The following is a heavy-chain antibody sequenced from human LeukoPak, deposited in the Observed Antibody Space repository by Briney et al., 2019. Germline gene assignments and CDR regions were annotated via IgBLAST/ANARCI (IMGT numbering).Heavy chain of an antibody. J-gene: IGHJ3*02. D-gene: IGHD3-22*01. CDR3: ARDYYYDSSSAFDI. CDR2: INHSGST. CDR1: GGSFSGYY. V-gene: IGHV4-34*01. Sequence: SETLSLTCAVYGGSFSGYYWSWIRQPPGKGLEWIGEINHSGSTNYNPSLKSRVTISVDTSKNQFSLKLSSVTAADTAVYYCARDYYYDSSSAFDIWGQGTMVTVSS.